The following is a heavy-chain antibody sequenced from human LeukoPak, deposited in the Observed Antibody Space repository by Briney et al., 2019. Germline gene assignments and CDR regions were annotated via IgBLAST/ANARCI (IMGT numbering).Heavy chain of an antibody. J-gene: IGHJ4*02. D-gene: IGHD1-14*01. V-gene: IGHV4-4*09. Sequence: SETLSLTCTVSGGSISSYYWSWIRQPPGKGLEWIGYIYTSGSTNYNPSLKSRVTISVDTSKNQFSLKLSSVTAAGTAVYYCARRAESEFDYWGQGTLVTVSS. CDR1: GGSISSYY. CDR3: ARRAESEFDY. CDR2: IYTSGST.